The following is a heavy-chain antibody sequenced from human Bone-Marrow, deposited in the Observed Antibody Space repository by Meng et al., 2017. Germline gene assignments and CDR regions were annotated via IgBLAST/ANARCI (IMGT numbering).Heavy chain of an antibody. CDR2: ISSSGNTI. V-gene: IGHV3-11*04. Sequence: VQLGGAGGGLVKPGGSLRLSCAASGFTFSNAWMSWVRQAPGKGLEWISYISSSGNTIYYADSVKGRFTISRDNAKNSLYLQMNGLRAEDTAVYYCAGDFDYWGQGTLVTVSS. J-gene: IGHJ4*02. CDR1: GFTFSNAW. CDR3: AGDFDY.